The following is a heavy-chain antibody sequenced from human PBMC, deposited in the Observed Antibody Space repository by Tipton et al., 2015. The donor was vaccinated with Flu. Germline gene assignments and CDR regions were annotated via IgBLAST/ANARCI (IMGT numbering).Heavy chain of an antibody. J-gene: IGHJ4*02. V-gene: IGHV4-4*07. CDR1: GGSLSSYY. D-gene: IGHD3-10*01. CDR2: IYSSGST. CDR3: ARSSGSGTYVIFDY. Sequence: TLSLTCTVSGGSLSSYYWSWIRQPAGKGLEWIGRIYSSGSTTYNLTLKSRVTMSVDTSKSQFSLKLRSLTAADTAVYYCARSSGSGTYVIFDYWGQGTLVTVSS.